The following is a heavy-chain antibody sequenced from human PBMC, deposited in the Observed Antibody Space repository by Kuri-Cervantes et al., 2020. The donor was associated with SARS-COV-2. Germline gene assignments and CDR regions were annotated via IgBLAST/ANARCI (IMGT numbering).Heavy chain of an antibody. CDR3: ASRTGDLTSYTWYKWFDP. CDR2: TSPIFGSP. Sequence: SVKVSCKPSGTAFSSFAINWVRQAPGQGREWMGVTSPIFGSPIYAQKFQGRLSITADESTSSVHMESSSLSSQDTAIYYCASRTGDLTSYTWYKWFDPWGQGTLVTVSS. V-gene: IGHV1-69*13. CDR1: GTAFSSFA. D-gene: IGHD3-16*01. J-gene: IGHJ5*02.